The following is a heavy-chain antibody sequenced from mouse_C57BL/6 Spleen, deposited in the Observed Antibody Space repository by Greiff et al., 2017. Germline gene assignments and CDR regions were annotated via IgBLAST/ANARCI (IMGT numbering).Heavy chain of an antibody. CDR3: ARYDYDRGNFDY. Sequence: EVKLVESEGGLVQPGSSMKLSCTASGFTFSDYYMAWVRQVPEKGLEWVANINYDGSSTYYLDSLKSRFIISRDNAKNMLYLQMSSLKSEDTATYYCARYDYDRGNFDYWGQGTTLTVSS. CDR1: GFTFSDYY. J-gene: IGHJ2*01. D-gene: IGHD2-4*01. V-gene: IGHV5-16*01. CDR2: INYDGSST.